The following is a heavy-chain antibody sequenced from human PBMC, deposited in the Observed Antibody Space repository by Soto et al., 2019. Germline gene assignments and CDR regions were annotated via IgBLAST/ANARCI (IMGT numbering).Heavy chain of an antibody. CDR2: ISNSGNT. V-gene: IGHV4-31*03. D-gene: IGHD3-10*01. Sequence: QVQLQESGPGLVEPSQTLSLTCSVSGGSMTIGVHYWRWIRQHPGKGLEWIAYISNSGNTYYNPSLKSRVTVSVDTPENQSSLKVSSVSAADTAVYYCARYGSYYMDVWGKGTTVTVSS. J-gene: IGHJ6*03. CDR3: ARYGSYYMDV. CDR1: GGSMTIGVHY.